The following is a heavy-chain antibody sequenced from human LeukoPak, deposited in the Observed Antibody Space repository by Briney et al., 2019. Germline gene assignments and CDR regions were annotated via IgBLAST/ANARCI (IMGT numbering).Heavy chain of an antibody. D-gene: IGHD6-19*01. CDR1: GFTFSVYW. CDR3: AREGHWLATEY. V-gene: IGHV3-74*01. CDR2: IKTDGTIT. Sequence: GGSLRLSCAASGFTFSVYWMHWVRQAPGKGLVWVSRIKTDGTITGYADSVRGRFTVSRDNAKNTLYLQMTGLRGDDTAVYCCAREGHWLATEYWGQGTLVTVSS. J-gene: IGHJ1*01.